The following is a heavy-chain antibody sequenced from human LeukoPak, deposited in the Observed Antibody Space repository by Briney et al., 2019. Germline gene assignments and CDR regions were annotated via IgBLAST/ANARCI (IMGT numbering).Heavy chain of an antibody. V-gene: IGHV3-33*01. D-gene: IGHD1-14*01. Sequence: SGGSLRLSCVASGLIFSTYGLHWVRQSPGRGLEWVAVIWYDGSQRYYADSVKGRFTISRDDSQNTIYLQMDSLGAEDTAVYYCATSSPRNYFDHWGQGTLVTVSS. CDR2: IWYDGSQR. CDR3: ATSSPRNYFDH. CDR1: GLIFSTYG. J-gene: IGHJ4*02.